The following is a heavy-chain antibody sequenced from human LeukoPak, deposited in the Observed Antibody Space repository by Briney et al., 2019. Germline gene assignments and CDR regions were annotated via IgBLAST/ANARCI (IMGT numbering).Heavy chain of an antibody. CDR1: GGSISNYS. D-gene: IGHD6-19*01. V-gene: IGHV4-59*01. CDR3: ARVSGWYLP. CDR2: IYFSGST. J-gene: IGHJ5*02. Sequence: SETLSLTCTVSGGSISNYSWTWIRQPPGKGLEWIGYIYFSGSTNYNPSLKSRVTISADTSKNQFFLRVTSVTAADTAIYFCARVSGWYLPWGQGTLVTVSS.